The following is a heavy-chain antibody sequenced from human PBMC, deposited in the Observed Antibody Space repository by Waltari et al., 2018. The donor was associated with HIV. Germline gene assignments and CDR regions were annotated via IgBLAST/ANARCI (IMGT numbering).Heavy chain of an antibody. CDR1: GFTFRSSW. V-gene: IGHV3-74*01. Sequence: EVQLVESGGGLVQPGGSLRLSCAASGFTFRSSWMHWVRQAPGKGLVWVSRINSDGSSTSYADSVKGRFTISRDNAKNTLYLQMNSLRAEDTAVYYCARVIVGATFDYWGQGTLVTVSS. CDR3: ARVIVGATFDY. J-gene: IGHJ4*02. CDR2: INSDGSST. D-gene: IGHD1-26*01.